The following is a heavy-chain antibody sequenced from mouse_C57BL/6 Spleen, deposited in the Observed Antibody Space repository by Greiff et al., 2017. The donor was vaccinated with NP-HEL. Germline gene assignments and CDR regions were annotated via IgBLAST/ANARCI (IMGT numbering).Heavy chain of an antibody. CDR1: GFTFSDYY. V-gene: IGHV5-12*01. CDR2: ISNGGGST. D-gene: IGHD5-2*01. CDR3: ARHEYDAMDY. J-gene: IGHJ4*01. Sequence: EVKLVESGGGLVQPGGSLKLSCAASGFTFSDYYMYWVRQTPEKRLEWVAYISNGGGSTYYPDTVKGRFPISRDNAKNTLYLQMSRLKSEDTAMYYCARHEYDAMDYWGQGTSVTVSS.